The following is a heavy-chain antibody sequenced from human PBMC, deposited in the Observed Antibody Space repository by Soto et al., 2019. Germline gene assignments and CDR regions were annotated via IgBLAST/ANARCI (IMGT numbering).Heavy chain of an antibody. CDR2: ITPRVGTP. CDR1: GDTLSKYG. V-gene: IGHV1-69*06. Sequence: QVQLVQSGAEVKKPGSSVKVSCKASGDTLSKYGVSWVRQAPGQGLAWMGGITPRVGTPTYAQRFQGRVTITADKSTSTSHLELTSLRSDDTAVYYCAKSRVGVSWGRLDVWGQGTTVTVSS. D-gene: IGHD2-8*01. J-gene: IGHJ6*02. CDR3: AKSRVGVSWGRLDV.